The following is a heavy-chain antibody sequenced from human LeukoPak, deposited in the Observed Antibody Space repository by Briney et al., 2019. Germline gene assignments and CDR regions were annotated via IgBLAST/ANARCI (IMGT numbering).Heavy chain of an antibody. V-gene: IGHV3-64*01. D-gene: IGHD3-16*01. J-gene: IGHJ5*02. CDR2: ISSNGGST. Sequence: GGSLRLSCAASGFTFSSYAMHWVRQAPGKGLEYVSAISSNGGSTYYANSVKGRFTISRDNSKNTVYLQMGSLRAEDMALYYCARASYAYGNTWFDPWGQGTLVTVSS. CDR3: ARASYAYGNTWFDP. CDR1: GFTFSSYA.